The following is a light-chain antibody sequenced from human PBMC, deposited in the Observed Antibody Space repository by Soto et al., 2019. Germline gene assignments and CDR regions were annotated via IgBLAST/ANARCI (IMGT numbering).Light chain of an antibody. CDR3: QHYNHWLWT. J-gene: IGKJ1*01. CDR2: GAS. CDR1: QSVSTY. Sequence: IVLTQSPGTLSLSPGERATLSCRASQSVSTYLAWYQQHPGQPPRLLIYGASTRATGIPARFSGSGSGTEFTLTISSLQSEDSAVYYCQHYNHWLWTFGQGTKVDI. V-gene: IGKV3-15*01.